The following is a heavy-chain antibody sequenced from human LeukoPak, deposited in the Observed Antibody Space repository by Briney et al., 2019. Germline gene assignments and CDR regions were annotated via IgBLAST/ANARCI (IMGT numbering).Heavy chain of an antibody. D-gene: IGHD5-18*01. V-gene: IGHV4-59*01. CDR3: ARVGYGRDAFDI. Sequence: SETLSLTCTVSGGSISSYYWSWIRQPPGKGLEWIGYIYYSGSTNYNPSLKSRVTISVDTSKNQFSLKLSSVTAADTAVYYCARVGYGRDAFDIWGQGTMVTVSS. CDR2: IYYSGST. J-gene: IGHJ3*02. CDR1: GGSISSYY.